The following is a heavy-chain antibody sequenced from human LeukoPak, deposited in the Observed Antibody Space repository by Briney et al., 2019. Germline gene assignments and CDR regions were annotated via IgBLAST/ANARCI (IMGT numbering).Heavy chain of an antibody. V-gene: IGHV3-7*01. J-gene: IGHJ4*02. Sequence: GGSLRLSCAASGFTFSSYWMNWARQAPGKGLEWVASINHNGNVNYYVDSVKGRFTISRDNAKNSLYLQMNSLRAEDTAVYYCARGRQSDYWGQGTLVTVSS. CDR3: ARGRQSDY. CDR2: INHNGNVN. CDR1: GFTFSSYW.